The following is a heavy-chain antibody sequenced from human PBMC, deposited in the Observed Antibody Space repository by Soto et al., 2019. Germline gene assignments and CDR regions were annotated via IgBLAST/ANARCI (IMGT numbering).Heavy chain of an antibody. CDR2: SSGSGGST. V-gene: IGHV3-23*01. J-gene: IGHJ4*02. D-gene: IGHD3-3*01. CDR1: GFTFSSYA. CDR3: AKDEGNRMRYYDFWSGFDY. Sequence: EVQLLESGGGLVQPGGSLRLSCAASGFTFSSYAMTWVRQAPGKGLVWVSASSGSGGSTYYADSVKGRFTTSRDNSKNPPYLRMNSLRAEDTAVYYCAKDEGNRMRYYDFWSGFDYWGQGTLVTVSS.